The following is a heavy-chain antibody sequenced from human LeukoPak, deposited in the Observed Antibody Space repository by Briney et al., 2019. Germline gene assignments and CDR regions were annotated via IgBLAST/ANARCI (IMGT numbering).Heavy chain of an antibody. Sequence: GGSLRLSCAASGFTVRNNYMSWVRQAPGKGLEWVSVIYSGGSTYYADSVKGRFTISRDNSKNTLYLQINSLRAEDTAVYFCARQPIYEAYFDFWGQGTLVTVSS. CDR2: IYSGGST. V-gene: IGHV3-66*04. CDR3: ARQPIYEAYFDF. D-gene: IGHD3-16*01. J-gene: IGHJ4*02. CDR1: GFTVRNNY.